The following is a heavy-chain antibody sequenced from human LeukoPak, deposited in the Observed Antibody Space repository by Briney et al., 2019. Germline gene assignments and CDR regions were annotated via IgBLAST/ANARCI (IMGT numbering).Heavy chain of an antibody. Sequence: ASVKVSCKASGGTFSSYAISWVRQAPGQGLEWMGGIITIFGTANYAQKFQGRVTITADESTSTAYMELSSLRSEDTAVYYCARGGGDQLLLKEGNWFDPWGQGTLVTVSS. CDR3: ARGGGDQLLLKEGNWFDP. V-gene: IGHV1-69*13. CDR2: IITIFGTA. J-gene: IGHJ5*02. D-gene: IGHD2-15*01. CDR1: GGTFSSYA.